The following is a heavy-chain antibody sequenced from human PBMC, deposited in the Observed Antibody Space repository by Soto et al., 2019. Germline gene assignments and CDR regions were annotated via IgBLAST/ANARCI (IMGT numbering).Heavy chain of an antibody. D-gene: IGHD6-13*01. CDR2: IIPILGIA. CDR1: GGTFSSYT. V-gene: IGHV1-69*02. J-gene: IGHJ4*02. CDR3: ARGAASTDY. Sequence: QVQLVQSGAEVKKPGSSVKVSCKASGGTFSSYTISWVRQAPGQGLEWMGRIIPILGIANYAQKFQGRVTITANKSTSTAYMELRSLRSEDTGVYYCARGAASTDYWGQGTLVTVSS.